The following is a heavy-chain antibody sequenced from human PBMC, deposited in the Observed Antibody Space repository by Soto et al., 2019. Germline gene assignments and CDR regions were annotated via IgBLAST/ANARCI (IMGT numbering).Heavy chain of an antibody. J-gene: IGHJ5*02. CDR2: ISASGST. D-gene: IGHD3-22*01. V-gene: IGHV4-31*03. CDR3: ARRDRSGFSYWLDT. Sequence: SETLSLTCTVSGGSISDCYYRTWIRQHPGKGLECIGSISASGSTSYNPSLKSRLTVSVDKSKNQFSLNLRSVTAADTAVYYCARRDRSGFSYWLDTWGQGTLVTVSS. CDR1: GGSISDCYY.